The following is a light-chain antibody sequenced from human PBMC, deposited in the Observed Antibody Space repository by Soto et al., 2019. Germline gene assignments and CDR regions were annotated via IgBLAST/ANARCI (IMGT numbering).Light chain of an antibody. CDR1: QSVSSSY. Sequence: EIVLTQSPGTLCLSPGERATLSCRASQSVSSSYLAWYQQKPGQAPRLLIYDASSRATGIPDRFSGSGSGTDFTLTISRLEPDDFAVYYCQQYGSSPLTFGGGTKVEIK. V-gene: IGKV3-20*01. CDR3: QQYGSSPLT. CDR2: DAS. J-gene: IGKJ4*01.